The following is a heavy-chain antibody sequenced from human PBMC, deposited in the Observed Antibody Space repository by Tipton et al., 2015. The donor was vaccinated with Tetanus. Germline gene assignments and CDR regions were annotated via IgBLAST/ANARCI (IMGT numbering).Heavy chain of an antibody. J-gene: IGHJ6*01. V-gene: IGHV4-61*08. Sequence: TLSLTCSVSGGSLRGGDHNWSWIRQAPGKGLEWLAYISSSGSTNSNYSLKSRITMSRDTSKNQFSLKLASVTAADTAVYYCARDRITGPTGRYYAMDVWGQGTTVTVSS. CDR3: ARDRITGPTGRYYAMDV. CDR1: GGSLRGGDHN. CDR2: ISSSGST. D-gene: IGHD1-7*01.